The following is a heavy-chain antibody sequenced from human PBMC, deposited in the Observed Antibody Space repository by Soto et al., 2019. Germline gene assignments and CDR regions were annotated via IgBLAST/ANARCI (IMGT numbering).Heavy chain of an antibody. V-gene: IGHV3-9*01. CDR2: ISWNSGSI. CDR3: AKADYYDSSGFTVRGAFDI. CDR1: GFTFDDYA. D-gene: IGHD3-22*01. Sequence: SLRLSCAASGFTFDDYAMHWVRQAPGKGLVWVSGISWNSGSIGYADSVKGRFTISRDNAKNSLYLQMNSLRAEDTALYYCAKADYYDSSGFTVRGAFDIWGQGTMVTVSS. J-gene: IGHJ3*02.